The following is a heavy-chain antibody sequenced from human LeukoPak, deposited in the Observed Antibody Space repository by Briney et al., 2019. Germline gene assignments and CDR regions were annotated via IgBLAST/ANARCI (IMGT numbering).Heavy chain of an antibody. J-gene: IGHJ3*02. CDR2: MNPNSGNT. Sequence: GASVKVSCKASGYTFTSYDIHWVRQATGQGLEWMGWMNPNSGNTGYAQKFQGRVTMTRNTSISTAYMELSSLRSEDTAVYYCARGSGYSYGYDAFDIWGQGTMVTVSS. CDR1: GYTFTSYD. V-gene: IGHV1-8*01. CDR3: ARGSGYSYGYDAFDI. D-gene: IGHD5-18*01.